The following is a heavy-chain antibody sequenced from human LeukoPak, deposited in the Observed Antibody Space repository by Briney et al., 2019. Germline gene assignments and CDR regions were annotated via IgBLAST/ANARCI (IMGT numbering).Heavy chain of an antibody. Sequence: PGGSLRLSCAASGFTFSSYGMTWVRQAPGKGLEWVSAISGSGANTYYADSVKGRFTISRDNSKNTLYLQMNSLRVEDTAVYYCARTQTEYSYGHPYCFDYWGQGTLVTVSS. D-gene: IGHD5-18*01. V-gene: IGHV3-23*01. CDR2: ISGSGANT. CDR1: GFTFSSYG. J-gene: IGHJ4*02. CDR3: ARTQTEYSYGHPYCFDY.